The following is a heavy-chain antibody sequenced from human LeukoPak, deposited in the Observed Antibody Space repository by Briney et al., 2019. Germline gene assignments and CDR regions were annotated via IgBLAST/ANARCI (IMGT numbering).Heavy chain of an antibody. CDR2: IYSGGST. Sequence: QTGGSLRLSCAASGFTVSSNYMSWVRQAPGKGLEWVSVIYSGGSTYYADSVKGRFTISRDNSKNTLYLQMNSLRAEDTAVYYCARDLQHYYGSGSYFDYWGQGTLVTVSS. J-gene: IGHJ4*02. V-gene: IGHV3-53*01. D-gene: IGHD3-10*01. CDR3: ARDLQHYYGSGSYFDY. CDR1: GFTVSSNY.